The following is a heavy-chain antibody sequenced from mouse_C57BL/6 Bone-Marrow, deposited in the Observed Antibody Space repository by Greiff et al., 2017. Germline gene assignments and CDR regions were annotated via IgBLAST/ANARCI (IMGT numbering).Heavy chain of an antibody. CDR2: IYPGSGST. D-gene: IGHD1-1*01. CDR1: GYTFTSYW. CDR3: ARKGHYYGSSYGY. J-gene: IGHJ2*01. V-gene: IGHV1-55*01. Sequence: QVQLQQPGAELVKPGASVTMSCKASGYTFTSYWITWVKQRPGQGLEWIGDIYPGSGSTNYNEKFKSKATLTVDTSCSTAYMQLSSQTSEDSAVYYCARKGHYYGSSYGYWCQGTTLAVSS.